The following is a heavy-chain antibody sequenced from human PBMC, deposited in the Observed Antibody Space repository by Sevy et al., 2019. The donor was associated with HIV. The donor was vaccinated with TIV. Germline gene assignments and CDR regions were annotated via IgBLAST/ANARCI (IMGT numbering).Heavy chain of an antibody. CDR2: FDPEDGET. D-gene: IGHD3-22*01. Sequence: ASVKVSCKVSGYTLTKLSMHWVRQAPGKGLEWRGTFDPEDGETIYAQKFQGRVTMTEEKSTDTAYMELSSLRSEDTAVYYCATTKDYYENSGDPFDYWGQGTLVTVSS. J-gene: IGHJ4*02. V-gene: IGHV1-24*01. CDR3: ATTKDYYENSGDPFDY. CDR1: GYTLTKLS.